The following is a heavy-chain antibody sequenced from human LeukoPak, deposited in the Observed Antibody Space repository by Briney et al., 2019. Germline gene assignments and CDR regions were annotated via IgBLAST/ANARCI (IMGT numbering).Heavy chain of an antibody. CDR2: ISSSRSYI. V-gene: IGHV3-21*06. CDR3: ARAVAAAGRSWWFDP. J-gene: IGHJ5*02. CDR1: GFPFSSSS. Sequence: PRRTPRLSSAPSGFPFSSSSMNCVLQPPGQGLDLVSSISSSRSYIYYADSVKGRFTISRDNAKTSLYLQMNSLRAEDTAVYYCARAVAAAGRSWWFDPWGQGTLVTVSS. D-gene: IGHD6-13*01.